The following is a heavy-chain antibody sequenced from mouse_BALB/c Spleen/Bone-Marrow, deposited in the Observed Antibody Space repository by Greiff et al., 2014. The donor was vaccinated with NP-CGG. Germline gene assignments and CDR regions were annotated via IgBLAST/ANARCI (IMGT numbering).Heavy chain of an antibody. Sequence: SGGGLVQPGGFLKLSCAASGFDFSRFWMTWVRQAPGKGLEWIGEINPDSSTINYTPSLKDKFIISRDNAKNTLYLQMSKVRSDDTALYDCARNGYYGSIAYWGQGTLVTVSA. CDR1: GFDFSRFW. D-gene: IGHD1-2*01. CDR3: ARNGYYGSIAY. V-gene: IGHV4-1*02. J-gene: IGHJ3*01. CDR2: INPDSSTI.